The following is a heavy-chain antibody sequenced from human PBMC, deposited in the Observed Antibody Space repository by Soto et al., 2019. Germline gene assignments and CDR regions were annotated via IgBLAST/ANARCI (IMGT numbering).Heavy chain of an antibody. D-gene: IGHD3-10*01. J-gene: IGHJ6*02. CDR1: GFTFSSYS. Sequence: EVQLVESGGGLVQPGGSLRLSCAASGFTFSSYSMNWVRQAPGKGLEWVSYISSSSSTIYYADSVKGRFTISRDNAKNSLYLQMNSLRDEDTAVYYCARDLGVPRTYYYGSGSYLHGMDVWGQGTTVTVSS. CDR2: ISSSSSTI. CDR3: ARDLGVPRTYYYGSGSYLHGMDV. V-gene: IGHV3-48*02.